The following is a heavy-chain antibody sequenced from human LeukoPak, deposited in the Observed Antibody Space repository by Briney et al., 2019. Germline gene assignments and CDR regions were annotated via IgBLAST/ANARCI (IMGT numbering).Heavy chain of an antibody. V-gene: IGHV3-53*01. J-gene: IGHJ3*02. D-gene: IGHD6-13*01. Sequence: PGGSLRLSCAGSEFTLSANYMSWVRQAPGKGLEWVSFMDPDGVTSYADSVQGRFTISRDNSKNTLYLQMSSLRAEDTAIYYCTKGTFDIWGQGTMVTVSS. CDR2: MDPDGVT. CDR1: EFTLSANY. CDR3: TKGTFDI.